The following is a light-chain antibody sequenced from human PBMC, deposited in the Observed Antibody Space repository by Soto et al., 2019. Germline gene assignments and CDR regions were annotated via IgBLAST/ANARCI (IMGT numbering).Light chain of an antibody. CDR3: QTWGTGFRV. Sequence: QLVLTQSPSASASLGASVKLTCSLRSGHSSYAIAWHQLQPEKGPRYLMKLNSDGSHNKGDRIPDRFSGSSSGAERYLTISSLQSEDEADYYCQTWGTGFRVFGGGTKLTVL. CDR2: LNSDGSH. CDR1: SGHSSYA. V-gene: IGLV4-69*01. J-gene: IGLJ3*02.